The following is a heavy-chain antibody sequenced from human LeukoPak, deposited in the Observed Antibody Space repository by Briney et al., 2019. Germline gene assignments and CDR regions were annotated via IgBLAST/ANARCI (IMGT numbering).Heavy chain of an antibody. CDR1: GFTFSSYS. Sequence: GGSLRLSCAASGFTFSSYSMNWVRQAPGKGLEWVSYISSSSSTIYYADSVKGRFTISRDNAKNSLYLQMDSLRAEDTAVYYCARDSPAATDYWGQGTLVTVSS. D-gene: IGHD2-15*01. CDR2: ISSSSSTI. V-gene: IGHV3-48*01. J-gene: IGHJ4*02. CDR3: ARDSPAATDY.